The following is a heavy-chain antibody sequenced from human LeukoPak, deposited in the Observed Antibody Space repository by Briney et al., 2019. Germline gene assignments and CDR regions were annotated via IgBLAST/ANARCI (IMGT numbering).Heavy chain of an antibody. Sequence: ASVKVSCKASGYTFTSYAMNWVRQAPGQGLEWMGGIVPIFGRANYAQKFQGRVTITADKSTNTVYMEVSRLTSEDTAVYYCARVGDYGANSAMVMTPWGQGTLVTVSS. CDR1: GYTFTSYA. CDR2: IVPIFGRA. D-gene: IGHD4-23*01. V-gene: IGHV1-69*06. CDR3: ARVGDYGANSAMVMTP. J-gene: IGHJ4*02.